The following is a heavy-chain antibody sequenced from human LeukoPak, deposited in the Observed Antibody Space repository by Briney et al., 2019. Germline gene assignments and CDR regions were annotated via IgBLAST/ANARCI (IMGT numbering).Heavy chain of an antibody. Sequence: GGSLRLSCTVSASTVSSNSMSWVRQAPGKGLEWVSFIYSDNTHYSDSVKGRFTISRDNSKNTLYLQMNSLRAEDTAMYYCARRAGAYSHPYDYWGQGTLVTVSS. CDR3: ARRAGAYSHPYDY. CDR2: IYSDNT. D-gene: IGHD4/OR15-4a*01. V-gene: IGHV3-53*01. J-gene: IGHJ4*02. CDR1: ASTVSSNS.